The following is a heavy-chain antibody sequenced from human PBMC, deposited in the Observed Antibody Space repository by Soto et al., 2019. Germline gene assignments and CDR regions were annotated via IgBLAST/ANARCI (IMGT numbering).Heavy chain of an antibody. J-gene: IGHJ4*02. Sequence: EVQLVESGGGLVQPGGSLRLSCAASGVTVSSNYMSWVRQAPGKGLEWVSVIYSGGSTYYADSVKGRFTISRDNSKTTXYLQXNXXXAEDTAVYYCARHGYNYGGGYFDYWGQGTLGTVSS. CDR1: GVTVSSNY. V-gene: IGHV3-66*04. D-gene: IGHD5-18*01. CDR3: ARHGYNYGGGYFDY. CDR2: IYSGGST.